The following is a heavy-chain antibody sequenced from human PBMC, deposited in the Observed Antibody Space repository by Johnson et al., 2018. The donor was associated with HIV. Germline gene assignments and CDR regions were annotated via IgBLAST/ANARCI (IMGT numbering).Heavy chain of an antibody. CDR1: EFTFSSYG. D-gene: IGHD3-10*01. Sequence: QVQLVESGGGVVQPGGSLRLSCAASEFTFSSYGMHWVRQAPGKGLEWVAFIRYDGSRKHYADSVKGRFTISRDNSKNTMYLQMNSLRAEDTAVYYCATEGYGSGTYGAFDIWGQGTMVTVSS. CDR2: IRYDGSRK. V-gene: IGHV3-30*02. CDR3: ATEGYGSGTYGAFDI. J-gene: IGHJ3*02.